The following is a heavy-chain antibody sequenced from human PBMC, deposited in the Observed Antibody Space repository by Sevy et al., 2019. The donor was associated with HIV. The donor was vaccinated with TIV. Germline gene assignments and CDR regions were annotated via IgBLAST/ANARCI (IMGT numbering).Heavy chain of an antibody. D-gene: IGHD2-15*01. CDR3: TSPGWPVGWDV. CDR2: IRSKPNNYAT. V-gene: IGHV3-73*01. J-gene: IGHJ6*02. Sequence: LTCAASGFTFSDSAIHWVRQAFGKGLEWIGRIRSKPNNYATVYGASVNGRFTISRDDSKNMAYLQMISLKTEDTAVYYCTSPGWPVGWDVWGQGTTVTVSS. CDR1: GFTFSDSA.